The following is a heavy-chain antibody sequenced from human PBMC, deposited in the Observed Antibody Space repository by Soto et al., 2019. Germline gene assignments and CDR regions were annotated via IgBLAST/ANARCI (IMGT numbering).Heavy chain of an antibody. D-gene: IGHD1-26*01. CDR1: GFTFSPYG. CDR2: ISYDGSNK. Sequence: QVQLVESGGGVAQPGRSLRLSCAASGFTFSPYGIHWVRQAPGKGLEWLAVISYDGSNKHYEESVKGRFTVSRNNSKNTLYLQMNSLRAEDTAVYFCARYSGKYQGPIDYWGQGTLVTVSS. V-gene: IGHV3-30*03. CDR3: ARYSGKYQGPIDY. J-gene: IGHJ4*02.